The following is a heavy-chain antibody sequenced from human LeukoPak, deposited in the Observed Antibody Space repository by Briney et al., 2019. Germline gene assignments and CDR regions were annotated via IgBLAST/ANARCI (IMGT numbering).Heavy chain of an antibody. CDR1: GYTFTSYA. CDR3: AREGAGGWYSDY. CDR2: INAGNGNT. Sequence: ASVKVSCKASGYTFTSYAMHWVRQAPGQRLEWMGWINAGNGNTKYSQKFQGRVTITRDTSASTVYMELSSLRSEDTAVYYCAREGAGGWYSDYWGQGTLVTVSS. V-gene: IGHV1-3*01. J-gene: IGHJ4*02. D-gene: IGHD6-19*01.